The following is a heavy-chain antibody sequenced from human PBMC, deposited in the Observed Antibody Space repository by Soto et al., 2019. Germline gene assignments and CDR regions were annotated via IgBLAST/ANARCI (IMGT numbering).Heavy chain of an antibody. D-gene: IGHD3-10*01. CDR1: GFTFSSYW. V-gene: IGHV3-7*01. CDR2: IKQDGSEK. CDR3: ARESSLTYYYGSGSPYYYYYMDV. J-gene: IGHJ6*03. Sequence: GSLRLSCAASGFTFSSYWMSWVRQAPGKGLEWVANIKQDGSEKYYVDSVKGRFTISRDKAKNSLYLQMNSLRAEETAVYYCARESSLTYYYGSGSPYYYYYMDVWGKGTTVTVSS.